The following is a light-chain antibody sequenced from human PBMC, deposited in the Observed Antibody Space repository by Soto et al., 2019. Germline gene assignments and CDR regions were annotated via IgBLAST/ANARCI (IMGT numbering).Light chain of an antibody. CDR2: EAS. CDR3: QQRGNWPPLT. Sequence: EVVLTQSPATLSLSGGETATLSFRASRSVDSHLAWYQHKPGQAPRLLIFEASTRATGVPARFSGSGSGTHFTLTINSLEPEDFAVYYCQQRGNWPPLTFGGGTKVDI. J-gene: IGKJ4*01. V-gene: IGKV3-11*01. CDR1: RSVDSH.